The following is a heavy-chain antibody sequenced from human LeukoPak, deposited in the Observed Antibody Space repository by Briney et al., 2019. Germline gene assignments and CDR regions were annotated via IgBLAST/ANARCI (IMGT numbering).Heavy chain of an antibody. D-gene: IGHD6-13*01. CDR1: GFTFSSYG. CDR3: ARVVAVSSWYLGWFDP. CDR2: ISYDGSNK. Sequence: PGGSLRLSCAASGFTFSSYGMHWVRQAPGKGLEWVAVISYDGSNKYYADSVKGRFTISRDNSKNTLYLQMNSLRAEDTAVYYCARVVAVSSWYLGWFDPWGQGTLVTVSS. J-gene: IGHJ5*02. V-gene: IGHV3-30*19.